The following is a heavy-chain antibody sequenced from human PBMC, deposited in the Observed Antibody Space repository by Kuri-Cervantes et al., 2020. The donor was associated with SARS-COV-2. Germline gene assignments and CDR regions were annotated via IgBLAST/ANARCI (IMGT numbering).Heavy chain of an antibody. Sequence: ESLKISCAVYGGSFSGYYWSWIRQPPGKGLEWIGEINHSGSTNYNPSLKSRVTISVDTSKNQFSLKLSSVTAADTAVYYCARDYSGGWGYWGQGTLVTVSS. V-gene: IGHV4-34*01. CDR3: ARDYSGGWGY. D-gene: IGHD1-26*01. CDR1: GGSFSGYY. CDR2: INHSGST. J-gene: IGHJ4*02.